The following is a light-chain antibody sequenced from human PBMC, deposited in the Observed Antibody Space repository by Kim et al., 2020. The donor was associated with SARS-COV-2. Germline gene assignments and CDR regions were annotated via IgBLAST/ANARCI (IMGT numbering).Light chain of an antibody. CDR3: SSYSRSGFPYV. V-gene: IGLV2-23*02. CDR1: GSDVGSYNL. CDR2: EVY. Sequence: QSITISCTGTGSDVGSYNLVSWYQHHPGKAHKLLIYEVYKRPSGVSNRFSGSKSGNTASLTISGLQAEDEADYHCSSYSRSGFPYVFGTGTKVTVL. J-gene: IGLJ1*01.